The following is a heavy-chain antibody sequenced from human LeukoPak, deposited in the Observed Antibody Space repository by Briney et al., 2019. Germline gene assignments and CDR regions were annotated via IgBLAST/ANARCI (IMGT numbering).Heavy chain of an antibody. D-gene: IGHD3-10*01. CDR2: ISHSGST. CDR1: GGSFSDYH. Sequence: SETLSLTCAVYGGSFSDYHWRWIRQPPGKGLEWIGEISHSGSTNYNPSLKSRVTMSVDTSKKRFSLNLSSVTAADTAVYYCALVVDYSGSGTYLVDYWGQGTLVTVSS. CDR3: ALVVDYSGSGTYLVDY. J-gene: IGHJ4*02. V-gene: IGHV4-34*01.